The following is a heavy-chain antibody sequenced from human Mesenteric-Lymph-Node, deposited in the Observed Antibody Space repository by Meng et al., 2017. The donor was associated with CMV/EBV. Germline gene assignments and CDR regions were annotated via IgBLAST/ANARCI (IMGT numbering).Heavy chain of an antibody. V-gene: IGHV1-2*06. Sequence: SGSTFTGYYMHWVRQAPGQGLEWMGRINPNSGGTNYAQKFQGRVTITRDTSISTAYMELSRLRSDDTAVYYCARDTTTPRENWLDPWGQGTLVTVSS. D-gene: IGHD1-26*01. J-gene: IGHJ5*02. CDR3: ARDTTTPRENWLDP. CDR2: INPNSGGT. CDR1: GSTFTGYY.